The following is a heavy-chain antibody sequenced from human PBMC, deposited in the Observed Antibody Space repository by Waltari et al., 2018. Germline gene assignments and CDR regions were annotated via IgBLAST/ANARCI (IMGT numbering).Heavy chain of an antibody. CDR2: INHSGST. CDR1: GGSFSGYY. V-gene: IGHV4-34*01. Sequence: QVQLQQWGAGLLKPSETLSLTCAVYGGSFSGYYWSWIRQPPGKGLEWIGEINHSGSTNYNPSLKSRVTISVDTSKNQFSLKLSSVTAADTAVYYCARDARNSYFDYWGQGTLVTVSS. D-gene: IGHD1-26*01. J-gene: IGHJ4*02. CDR3: ARDARNSYFDY.